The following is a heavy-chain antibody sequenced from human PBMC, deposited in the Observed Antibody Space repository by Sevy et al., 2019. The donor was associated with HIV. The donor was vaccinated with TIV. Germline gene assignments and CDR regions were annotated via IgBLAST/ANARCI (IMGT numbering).Heavy chain of an antibody. CDR2: ISSSGSTI. Sequence: GGSLRLSCAASGFTFSDYYMSWIRQAPGKGLEWVSYISSSGSTIYYADSVKGRFTISRDNAKNSLYLQMNSLRAEDTAVYYCARASNRGELLRDFDYWGQGTLVTVSS. V-gene: IGHV3-11*01. D-gene: IGHD1-26*01. J-gene: IGHJ4*02. CDR1: GFTFSDYY. CDR3: ARASNRGELLRDFDY.